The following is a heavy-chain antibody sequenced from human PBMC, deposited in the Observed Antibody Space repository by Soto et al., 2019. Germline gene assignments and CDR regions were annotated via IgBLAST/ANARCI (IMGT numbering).Heavy chain of an antibody. J-gene: IGHJ4*02. Sequence: HGESLKISCKGSGSSFNKYWIGWVRQMPGKGLEWMGSIYPVDSDTRYSPSFPGQVTISADKSSSTAYLQWSSLKASDTATYYCAREQDSGFDHPSADYWGQGTPVTVSS. CDR2: IYPVDSDT. CDR1: GSSFNKYW. D-gene: IGHD5-12*01. V-gene: IGHV5-51*01. CDR3: AREQDSGFDHPSADY.